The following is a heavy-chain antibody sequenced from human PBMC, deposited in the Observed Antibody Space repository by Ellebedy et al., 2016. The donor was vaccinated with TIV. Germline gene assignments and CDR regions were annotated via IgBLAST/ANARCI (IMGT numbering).Heavy chain of an antibody. CDR1: GFTFSSYG. V-gene: IGHV3-30*18. J-gene: IGHJ4*02. Sequence: GESLKISCAASGFTFSSYGMHWVRQAPGKGLEWVAVISYDGSNKYYADSVKGRFTISRDNSKNTLYLQMNSLRAEDTAVYYCAKGEVATWLDWGQGTLVTVSS. CDR3: AKGEVATWLD. D-gene: IGHD5-12*01. CDR2: ISYDGSNK.